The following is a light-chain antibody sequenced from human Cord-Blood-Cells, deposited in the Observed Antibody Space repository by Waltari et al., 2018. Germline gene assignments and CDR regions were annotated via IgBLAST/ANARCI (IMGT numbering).Light chain of an antibody. CDR3: QQYYSTPRT. CDR1: QSVLYSSNNKNY. J-gene: IGKJ1*01. CDR2: WAS. V-gene: IGKV4-1*01. Sequence: DFVMTQSPDSLAVSLGERATIHCKSSQSVLYSSNNKNYLAWYQQKPGQPPKLLIYWASTRESGVPDRFSGSGSGTHFTLTISSLQAEDVAVYYCQQYYSTPRTFGQGTKVEIK.